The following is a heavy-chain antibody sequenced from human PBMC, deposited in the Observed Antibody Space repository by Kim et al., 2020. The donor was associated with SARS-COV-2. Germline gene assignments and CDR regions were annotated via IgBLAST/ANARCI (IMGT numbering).Heavy chain of an antibody. D-gene: IGHD4-4*01. J-gene: IGHJ6*03. CDR2: IYPGDSDT. Sequence: GESLKISCKGSGYSFTSYWIGWVRQMPGKGLEWMGIIYPGDSDTRYSPSFQGQVTISADKSISTAYLQWSSLKASDTAMYFCARHPGSNYYYYYMDVWGKGTTVTVSS. CDR1: GYSFTSYW. V-gene: IGHV5-51*01. CDR3: ARHPGSNYYYYYMDV.